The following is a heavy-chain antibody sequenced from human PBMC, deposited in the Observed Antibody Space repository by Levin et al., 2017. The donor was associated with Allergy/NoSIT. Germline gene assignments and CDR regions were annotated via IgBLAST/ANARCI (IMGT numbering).Heavy chain of an antibody. CDR1: GFTVSSNY. J-gene: IGHJ6*03. V-gene: IGHV3-66*02. D-gene: IGHD3-10*01. Sequence: GGSLRLSCAASGFTVSSNYMSWVRQAPGKGLEWVSVIYSGGSTYYADSVKGRFTISRDNSKNTLYLQMNSLRAEDTAVYYCAREGSGPYYDYYYMDVWGKGTTVTVSS. CDR3: AREGSGPYYDYYYMDV. CDR2: IYSGGST.